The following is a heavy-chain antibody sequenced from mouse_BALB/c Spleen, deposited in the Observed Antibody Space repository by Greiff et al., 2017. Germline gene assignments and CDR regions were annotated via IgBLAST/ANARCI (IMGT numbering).Heavy chain of an antibody. CDR1: GFTFSSYA. Sequence: EVKVVESGGGLVQPGGSRKLSCAASGFTFSSYAMSWVRQTPEKRLEWVATISSGGSYTYYPDSVKGRFTISRDNAKNTLYLQMSSLRSEDTAMYYCARRREVRAFDYWGQGTTLTVSS. D-gene: IGHD2-14*01. CDR3: ARRREVRAFDY. V-gene: IGHV5-9-3*01. CDR2: ISSGGSYT. J-gene: IGHJ2*01.